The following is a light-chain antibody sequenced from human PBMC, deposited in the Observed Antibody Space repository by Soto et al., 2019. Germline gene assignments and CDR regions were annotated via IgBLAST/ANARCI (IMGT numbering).Light chain of an antibody. CDR3: QQYNDWPPIT. V-gene: IGKV3-15*01. CDR2: DAS. CDR1: QSVSSSY. J-gene: IGKJ5*01. Sequence: EIVLTQSPGTLSLSPGERATLSCRASQSVSSSYLAWYQQKRGQAPRLLIYDASTRATVIPARFSGSGSGTEFTLTISSLQSEDFAVYYCQQYNDWPPITFGQGTRLEIK.